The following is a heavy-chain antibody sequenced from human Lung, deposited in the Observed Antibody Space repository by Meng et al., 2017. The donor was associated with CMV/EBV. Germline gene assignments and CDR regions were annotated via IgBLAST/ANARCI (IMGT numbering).Heavy chain of an antibody. CDR2: IYGGGGT. Sequence: GGSLRLXCAASGFTVSSDYMSWVRQAPGKGLEWVSVIYGGGGTDYGDSVKGRFTISRDSSQNTVYLQMNGLRAEDTAVYYCGRDPGLPNGIHVCGQGTTVPSP. CDR3: GRDPGLPNGIHV. J-gene: IGHJ6*02. D-gene: IGHD1-1*01. V-gene: IGHV3-53*01. CDR1: GFTVSSDY.